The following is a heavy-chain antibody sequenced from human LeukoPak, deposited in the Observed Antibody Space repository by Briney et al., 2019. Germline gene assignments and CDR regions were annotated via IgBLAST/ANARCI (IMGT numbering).Heavy chain of an antibody. Sequence: GASVKVSCKSSGYTFTYYAMHWVRQAPGQGLQWMGWITPGGGTNYPQKFQGRVAITWDTSITTAYMDLSRLTSDDTAVYCCARDRYGDGFAHFDYWGQGALVTVSS. V-gene: IGHV1-2*02. CDR2: ITPGGGT. D-gene: IGHD5-24*01. J-gene: IGHJ4*02. CDR1: GYTFTYYA. CDR3: ARDRYGDGFAHFDY.